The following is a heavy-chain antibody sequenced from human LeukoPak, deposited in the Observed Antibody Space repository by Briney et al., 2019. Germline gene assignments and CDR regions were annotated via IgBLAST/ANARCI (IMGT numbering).Heavy chain of an antibody. D-gene: IGHD3-22*01. CDR2: IYYSGST. CDR3: ARVPDYYDSSGYPHPLYPPWDSKGPVPNWFDP. J-gene: IGHJ5*02. Sequence: SETLSLTCTVSGGSISSYYWSWIRQPPGKGLEWIGYIYYSGSTNYNPSLKSRVTISVDTSKNQFSLKLSSVTAADTAVYYCARVPDYYDSSGYPHPLYPPWDSKGPVPNWFDPWGQGTLVTVSS. CDR1: GGSISSYY. V-gene: IGHV4-59*01.